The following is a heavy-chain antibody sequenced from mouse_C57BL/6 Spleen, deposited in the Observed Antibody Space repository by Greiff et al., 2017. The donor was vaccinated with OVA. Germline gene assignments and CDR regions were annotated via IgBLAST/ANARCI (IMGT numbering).Heavy chain of an antibody. Sequence: QVQLQQPGAELVKPGASVKLSCKASGYTFTSYWMHWVKQRPGQGLEWIGMIHPNSGSTKYNEKFKSKATLTVDKSSSTAYMQLSSLTSEDSAVYYCARSGVYGNSEDFDYWGQGTTLTVSS. D-gene: IGHD2-1*01. CDR1: GYTFTSYW. V-gene: IGHV1-64*01. J-gene: IGHJ2*01. CDR2: IHPNSGST. CDR3: ARSGVYGNSEDFDY.